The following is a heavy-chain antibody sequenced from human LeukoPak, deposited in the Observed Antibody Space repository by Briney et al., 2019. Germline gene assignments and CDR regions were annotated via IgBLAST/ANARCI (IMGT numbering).Heavy chain of an antibody. Sequence: PSQTLSLTCAISGDSVSSNSAAWNWIRQSPSRGLEWLGRTYYRSKWYNDYAVSVKSRITINPDTSKNQFSLQLNSVTPEDTAVYYCAREGYSSGWYDDAFDIWGQGTMVTVSS. CDR2: TYYRSKWYN. CDR1: GDSVSSNSAA. J-gene: IGHJ3*02. V-gene: IGHV6-1*01. D-gene: IGHD6-19*01. CDR3: AREGYSSGWYDDAFDI.